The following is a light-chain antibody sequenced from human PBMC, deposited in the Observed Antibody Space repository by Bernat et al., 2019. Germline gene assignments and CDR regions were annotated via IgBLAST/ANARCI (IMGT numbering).Light chain of an antibody. CDR1: SSDVGGYNY. Sequence: QSALTQPPSASGSPGQSVTISCTGTSSDVGGYNYVSWYQQHPGKAPKLMIYEVSKRPSGVHDRFSGSKSGNTASLTVSGLQAEDEADYYCSSYAGSNNFEVFGTGTKVTVL. J-gene: IGLJ1*01. V-gene: IGLV2-8*01. CDR3: SSYAGSNNFEV. CDR2: EVS.